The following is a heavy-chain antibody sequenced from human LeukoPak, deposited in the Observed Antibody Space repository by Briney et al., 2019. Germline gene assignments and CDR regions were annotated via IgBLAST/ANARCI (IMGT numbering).Heavy chain of an antibody. D-gene: IGHD2-21*01. V-gene: IGHV4-61*03. CDR3: ATYYVGVGGRGH. J-gene: IGHJ4*02. CDR2: NGNA. CDR1: GGSVSSDIYH. Sequence: PETLSLTCIVSGGSVSSDIYHWSWFRQAPGTGLECIGHNGNANYNPSLQSRVTISIDTSKNHCTLSLNSVTVADPAVYYCATYYVGVGGRGHWGPGTLVTVSS.